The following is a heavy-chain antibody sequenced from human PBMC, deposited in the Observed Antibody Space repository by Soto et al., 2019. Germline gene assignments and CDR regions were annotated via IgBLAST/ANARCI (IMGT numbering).Heavy chain of an antibody. D-gene: IGHD6-19*01. Sequence: GGSLRLSCAACGFTFISYSINWVRQAPWKGLEWLSSISSSSIYIYYADSVKGRFTISRDNAKKSLYLQMNSLRAEDTAVYYCTREVVAGTVAGTSSFDRCRRGNLLAVCS. CDR2: ISSSSIYI. CDR1: GFTFISYS. V-gene: IGHV3-21*01. J-gene: IGHJ5*02. CDR3: TREVVAGTVAGTSSFDR.